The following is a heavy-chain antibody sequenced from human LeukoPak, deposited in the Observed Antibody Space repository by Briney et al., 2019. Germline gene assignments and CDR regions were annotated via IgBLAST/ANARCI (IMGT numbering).Heavy chain of an antibody. CDR2: ISAYNGNT. CDR1: GYTFTSYG. V-gene: IGHV1-18*01. J-gene: IGHJ5*02. Sequence: ASVKVSYKASGYTFTSYGISWVRQAPGQGLEWMGWISAYNGNTNYAQKLQGRVTMTTDTSTSTAYMELRSLRSDDAAVYYCARNQIDDFWSGYYFAKSNWFDPWGQGTLVTVSS. CDR3: ARNQIDDFWSGYYFAKSNWFDP. D-gene: IGHD3-3*01.